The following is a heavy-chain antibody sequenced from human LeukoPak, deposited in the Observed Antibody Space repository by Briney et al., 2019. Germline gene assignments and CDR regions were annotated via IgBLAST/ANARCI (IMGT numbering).Heavy chain of an antibody. CDR3: ARASYSYDINGWVPFDY. D-gene: IGHD3-22*01. J-gene: IGHJ4*02. Sequence: PSETLSLTCTVSGASISSSTYYWGWIRQPPGKGLEWIGSIYFSGSTNYNPSLKSRVTISGDTSKNQFSLRLSSVTAADTAVYYCARASYSYDINGWVPFDYWGQGTLVTVSS. CDR1: GASISSSTYY. V-gene: IGHV4-39*07. CDR2: IYFSGST.